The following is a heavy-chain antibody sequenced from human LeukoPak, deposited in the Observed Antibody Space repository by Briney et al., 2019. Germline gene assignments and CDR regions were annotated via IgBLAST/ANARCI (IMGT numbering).Heavy chain of an antibody. V-gene: IGHV1-69*13. J-gene: IGHJ6*02. D-gene: IGHD4-17*01. CDR2: IIPIFGTA. Sequence: SVKVSCKASGGTFSSYAISWVRQAPGQGLEWMGGIIPIFGTANYAQKFQGRVTITADESTSTAYMELSNLRSEDTAVYYCARPSYGDYDYGLDVWGQGTTVTVPS. CDR3: ARPSYGDYDYGLDV. CDR1: GGTFSSYA.